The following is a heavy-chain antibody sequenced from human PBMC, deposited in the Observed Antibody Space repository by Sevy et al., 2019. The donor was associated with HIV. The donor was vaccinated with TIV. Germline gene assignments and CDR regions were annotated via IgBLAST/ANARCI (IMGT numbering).Heavy chain of an antibody. CDR3: ARDWQTIAAAGTLGGWFDP. Sequence: ASVKVSCKASGYTFTGYYMHWVRQAPGQGLEWMGWINPNSGGTNYAQKFQGRVTMTRDTSISTAYMELSRLRSDDTAVYYGARDWQTIAAAGTLGGWFDPWGQGTLVTVSS. D-gene: IGHD6-13*01. CDR2: INPNSGGT. J-gene: IGHJ5*02. CDR1: GYTFTGYY. V-gene: IGHV1-2*02.